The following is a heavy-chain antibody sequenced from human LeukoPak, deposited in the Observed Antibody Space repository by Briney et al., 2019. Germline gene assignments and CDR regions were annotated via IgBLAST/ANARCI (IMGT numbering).Heavy chain of an antibody. D-gene: IGHD1-26*01. CDR1: GYTFTSYG. Sequence: ASVKVSCKASGYTFTSYGISWVRQAPGQGLERMGWISAYNGNTNYARKLQGRVTMTTDTSTSTAYMELRSLRSDDTAVYYCARGLGATTGGDFDYWGQGTLVTVSS. CDR3: ARGLGATTGGDFDY. V-gene: IGHV1-18*01. J-gene: IGHJ4*02. CDR2: ISAYNGNT.